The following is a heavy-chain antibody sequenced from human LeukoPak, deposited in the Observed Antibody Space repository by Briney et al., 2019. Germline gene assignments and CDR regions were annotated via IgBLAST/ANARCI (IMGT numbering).Heavy chain of an antibody. CDR3: ARDGGSGYSNWYFDL. D-gene: IGHD3-22*01. CDR1: GFTVSSNY. J-gene: IGHJ2*01. V-gene: IGHV3-53*01. CDR2: IYSGGNT. Sequence: PGGSLRLSCAASGFTVSSNYMSWVRQAPGEGLGWVSLIYSGGNTYYADSVKGRFTISRDNSKNTLYLQMNSLRAGDTAVYYCARDGGSGYSNWYFDLWGRGTLVTVSS.